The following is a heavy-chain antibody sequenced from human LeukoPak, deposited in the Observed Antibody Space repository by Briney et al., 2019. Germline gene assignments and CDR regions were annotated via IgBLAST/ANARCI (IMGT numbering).Heavy chain of an antibody. CDR2: IYTSGST. Sequence: SETLSLTCTVSSGSLSSGSYYWSWIRQPAGKGLEWIGRIYTSGSTDYNLSLKSQVTISVDTSKNQFSLKLSSVTAADTAVYYCARDFGVYTNGWYYFDYWGQGTLVTVSS. CDR3: ARDFGVYTNGWYYFDY. V-gene: IGHV4-61*02. J-gene: IGHJ4*02. CDR1: SGSLSSGSYY. D-gene: IGHD6-19*01.